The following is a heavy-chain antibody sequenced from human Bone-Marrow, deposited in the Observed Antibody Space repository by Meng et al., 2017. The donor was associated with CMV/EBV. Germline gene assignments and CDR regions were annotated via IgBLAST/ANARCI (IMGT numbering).Heavy chain of an antibody. CDR2: IDWDDDE. D-gene: IGHD1-7*01. J-gene: IGHJ4*02. CDR3: ARAITGTHSWGWFFDY. V-gene: IGHV2-70D*14. CDR1: GLSVGASGMR. Sequence: SGPTLVKPTQALALTCTVSGLSVGASGMRVSWIRQAPGEAPECLARIDWDDDEFYSTSLRTRLTISKDTSENQVILTMTNMDPMDTATYYCARAITGTHSWGWFFDYCGPGILVTVSS.